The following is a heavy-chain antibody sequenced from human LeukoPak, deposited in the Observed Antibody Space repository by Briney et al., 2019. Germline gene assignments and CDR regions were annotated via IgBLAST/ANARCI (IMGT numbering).Heavy chain of an antibody. D-gene: IGHD5-12*01. CDR1: GFSFSSYS. CDR3: AREHSGYDFPGRDYYYMDV. V-gene: IGHV3-21*01. Sequence: GGSLRLSCAASGFSFSSYSMKWVRQAPGKGLEWVASISSSSNYIYYADSVKGRFTISRDNAKNSLYLQMNSLRAEDTAVYYCAREHSGYDFPGRDYYYMDVWGKGTTVTVSS. CDR2: ISSSSNYI. J-gene: IGHJ6*03.